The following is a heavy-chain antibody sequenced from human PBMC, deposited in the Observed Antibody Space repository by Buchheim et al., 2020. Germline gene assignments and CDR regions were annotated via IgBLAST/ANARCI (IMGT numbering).Heavy chain of an antibody. CDR3: AREGYYYDSSGYSNWFDP. CDR1: GGSVSSGSYY. J-gene: IGHJ5*02. D-gene: IGHD3-22*01. Sequence: QVQLQESGPGLVKPSETLSLTCTVSGGSVSSGSYYWSWIRQPPGKGLEWIGYIYYSGSTNYNPSPKSRVTISVDTSKNQFSLKLSSVTAADTAVYYCAREGYYYDSSGYSNWFDPWGQGTL. V-gene: IGHV4-61*01. CDR2: IYYSGST.